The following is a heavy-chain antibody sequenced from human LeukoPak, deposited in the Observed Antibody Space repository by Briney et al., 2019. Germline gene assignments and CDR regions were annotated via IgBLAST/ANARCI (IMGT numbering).Heavy chain of an antibody. CDR1: GYSFTSYG. D-gene: IGHD6-19*01. Sequence: ASVKVSCKASGYSFTSYGISWVRPAPGQGLAWMGWISAYNGNTNYAQKLQGRVTIPTDTSTSTAYMELRSLRSDDTAVYYCARGVAGTVDYWGQGTLVTVSS. CDR3: ARGVAGTVDY. V-gene: IGHV1-18*01. J-gene: IGHJ4*02. CDR2: ISAYNGNT.